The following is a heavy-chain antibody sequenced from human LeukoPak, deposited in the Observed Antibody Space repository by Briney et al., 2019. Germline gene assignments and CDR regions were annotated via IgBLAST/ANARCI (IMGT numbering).Heavy chain of an antibody. CDR3: AKGRQQWWTFDVLDN. CDR2: ISFDGGKK. CDR1: GFTFSSYG. J-gene: IGHJ3*02. D-gene: IGHD5-18*01. Sequence: TGRSLRLSCAASGFTFSSYGMHWVRQAPGKGLEWVALISFDGGKKYYADSVKGRFTISRDNSKNTLYLQMNSLTPDDTAVYYCAKGRQQWWTFDVLDNWGQGTMVSVCS. V-gene: IGHV3-30*18.